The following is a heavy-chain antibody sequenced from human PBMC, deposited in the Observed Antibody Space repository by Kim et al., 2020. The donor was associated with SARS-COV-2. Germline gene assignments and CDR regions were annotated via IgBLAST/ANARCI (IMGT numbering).Heavy chain of an antibody. D-gene: IGHD3-10*02. CDR1: GFTFEGYD. CDR3: VRGYVRGPVIY. J-gene: IGHJ4*02. Sequence: GGSLRLSCAASGFTFEGYDMSWVRQAPGKGLEWVSAINRSGGSIDYADSVKGRFFISRDNANNFLYLQMNSLRADDTALYYCVRGYVRGPVIYCGQGTL. CDR2: INRSGGSI. V-gene: IGHV3-20*04.